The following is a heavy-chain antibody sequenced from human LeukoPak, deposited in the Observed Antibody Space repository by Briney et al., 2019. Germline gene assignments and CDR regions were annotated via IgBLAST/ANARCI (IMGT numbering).Heavy chain of an antibody. CDR1: GGSISSSSYY. J-gene: IGHJ4*02. V-gene: IGHV4-39*01. CDR2: IYYSGST. D-gene: IGHD3-22*01. CDR3: ARHSSGLGAFGY. Sequence: PETLSLTCTVSGGSISSSSYYWGWIRQPPGKGLEWIGSIYYSGSTYYNPSLKSRVTISVDTSKNQFSLKLSSVTAADTAVYYCARHSSGLGAFGYWRQGTVHTVSS.